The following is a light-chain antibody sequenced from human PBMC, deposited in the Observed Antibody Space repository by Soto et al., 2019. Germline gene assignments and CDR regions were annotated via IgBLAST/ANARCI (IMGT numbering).Light chain of an antibody. CDR2: DAP. J-gene: IGKJ1*01. V-gene: IGKV1-5*01. CDR1: QNVNIF. CDR3: QQYSSYYRP. Sequence: DIQMTQSPSXLSAAVGDRVTISCRASQNVNIFLAWYQQKPGKAPKLLISDAPTLESGVPSRFSGSGSGTEFTLTITGLQPDDSATYYCQQYSSYYRPFGQGTKVDIK.